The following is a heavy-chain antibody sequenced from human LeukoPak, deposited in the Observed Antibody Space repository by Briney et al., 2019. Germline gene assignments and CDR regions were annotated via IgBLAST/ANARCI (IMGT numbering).Heavy chain of an antibody. J-gene: IGHJ4*02. D-gene: IGHD2-2*01. CDR3: ARGLTAAAYGGY. Sequence: GGSLRLSCAASGFTFSSYGMHWVRQAPGKGLEWVSYISSSGSTIYYADSVKGRFTISRDNAKNSLYLQMNSLRAEDTAVYYCARGLTAAAYGGYWGQGTLVTVSS. CDR2: ISSSGSTI. V-gene: IGHV3-48*04. CDR1: GFTFSSYG.